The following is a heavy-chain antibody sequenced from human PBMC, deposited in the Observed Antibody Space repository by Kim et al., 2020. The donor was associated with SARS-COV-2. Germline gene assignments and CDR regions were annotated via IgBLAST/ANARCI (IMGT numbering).Heavy chain of an antibody. CDR3: ARGDGYCSSTSCLDAFDI. D-gene: IGHD2-2*01. CDR1: GGSFSGYY. Sequence: SETLSLTCAVYGGSFSGYYWSWIRQPPGKGLEWIGEINHSGSTNYNPSLKSRVTISVDTSKNQFSLKLSSVTAADTAVYYCARGDGYCSSTSCLDAFDIWGQGTMVTVSS. CDR2: INHSGST. V-gene: IGHV4-34*01. J-gene: IGHJ3*02.